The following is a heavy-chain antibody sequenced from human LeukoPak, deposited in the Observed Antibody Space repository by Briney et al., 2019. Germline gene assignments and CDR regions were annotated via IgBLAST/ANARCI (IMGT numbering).Heavy chain of an antibody. Sequence: PGGSLRLSCAASGFTFSSYGMSWVRQAPGKGLEWVSAISGSGGSTYYADSVKGRFTISRDNSKNTPYLQMNSLRAEDTAVYYCATILPSGEAFDIWGQGTMVTVSS. CDR3: ATILPSGEAFDI. V-gene: IGHV3-23*01. J-gene: IGHJ3*02. CDR1: GFTFSSYG. CDR2: ISGSGGST. D-gene: IGHD2-15*01.